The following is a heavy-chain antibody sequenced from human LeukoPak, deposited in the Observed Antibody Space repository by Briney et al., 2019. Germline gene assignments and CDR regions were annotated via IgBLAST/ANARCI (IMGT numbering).Heavy chain of an antibody. CDR3: ARDPTTVTKGLDI. V-gene: IGHV4-61*08. D-gene: IGHD4-17*01. CDR2: ISYIGST. Sequence: PSETLSLTCSVSGVYFSSSGCYWGWIRQPPGKGLEWIGYISYIGSTNYNPSLKSRVTISVDTSKNQFSLKLSSVTAADTAVYYCARDPTTVTKGLDIWGQGTMVTVSS. CDR1: GVYFSSSGCY. J-gene: IGHJ3*02.